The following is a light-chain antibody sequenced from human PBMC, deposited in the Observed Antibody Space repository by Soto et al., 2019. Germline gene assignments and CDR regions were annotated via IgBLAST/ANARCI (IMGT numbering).Light chain of an antibody. J-gene: IGKJ1*01. V-gene: IGKV1-5*03. CDR1: QSISSW. Sequence: DIQMTQSPSTLSASVGDRVTITCRASQSISSWLAWYQQKPGKAPKLLIYKASSLESGVPSRFSGSGSGTEFTLTISRQQPDDFADDYCQQYNSYWAFGQGTKVEIK. CDR2: KAS. CDR3: QQYNSYWA.